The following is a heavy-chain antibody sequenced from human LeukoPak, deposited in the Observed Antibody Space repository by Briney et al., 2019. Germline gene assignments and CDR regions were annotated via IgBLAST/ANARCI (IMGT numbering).Heavy chain of an antibody. CDR2: ISGSGGST. D-gene: IGHD6-19*01. CDR3: AKAYSSGWYLSWFDP. J-gene: IGHJ5*02. Sequence: GGSLRLSCAASGFTFSNCAMSWVRQAPGKGLEWVSAISGSGGSTYYADSVKGRFTISRDNSKNTLYLQMNSLRAEDTAVYYCAKAYSSGWYLSWFDPWGQGTLVTVSS. CDR1: GFTFSNCA. V-gene: IGHV3-23*01.